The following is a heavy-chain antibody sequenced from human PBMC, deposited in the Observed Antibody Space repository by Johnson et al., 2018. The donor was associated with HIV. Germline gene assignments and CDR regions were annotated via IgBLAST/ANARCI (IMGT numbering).Heavy chain of an antibody. V-gene: IGHV3-64*01. D-gene: IGHD5-12*01. CDR2: ISSNGGST. J-gene: IGHJ3*02. CDR1: GFTFSSYA. Sequence: VQLAESGGGVVQPGRSLRLSCAASGFTFSSYAMHWVRQAPGKGLEYVSAISSNGGSTYYANSVKGRFTISRDNSKNTLYLQMGSLRVEDMAVYYCARSDVDIVATILFDIWGQGTMVTVSS. CDR3: ARSDVDIVATILFDI.